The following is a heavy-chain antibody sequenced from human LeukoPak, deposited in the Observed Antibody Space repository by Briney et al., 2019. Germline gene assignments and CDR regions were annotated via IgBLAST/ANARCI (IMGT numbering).Heavy chain of an antibody. D-gene: IGHD2-2*01. J-gene: IGHJ6*03. CDR3: AKDSGVVVVPAHDYYYMDV. Sequence: GGSLRLSCAASGFTFSNYGMHWVRQAPGKGLEWVAFIRYDGSNKYYADSVKGRFTISRDNSKNTLYLQKNSLRAEDTAVYYCAKDSGVVVVPAHDYYYMDVWGKGTTVTVSS. CDR2: IRYDGSNK. CDR1: GFTFSNYG. V-gene: IGHV3-30*02.